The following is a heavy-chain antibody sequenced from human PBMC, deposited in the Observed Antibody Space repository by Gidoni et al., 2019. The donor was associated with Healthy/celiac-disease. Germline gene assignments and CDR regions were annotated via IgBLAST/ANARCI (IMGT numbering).Heavy chain of an antibody. CDR2: ISGSGGST. D-gene: IGHD3-22*01. CDR1: GFTFSSYA. J-gene: IGHJ4*02. Sequence: EVQLLESGGGLVQPGGSLRLSCAASGFTFSSYAMSWVRQAPGKGLEWVSAISGSGGSTYYADYVKGRFTISRDNSKNTLYLQMNSLRAEDTAVYYCAKLGLYYYDSSGYLDYWGQGTLVTVSS. CDR3: AKLGLYYYDSSGYLDY. V-gene: IGHV3-23*01.